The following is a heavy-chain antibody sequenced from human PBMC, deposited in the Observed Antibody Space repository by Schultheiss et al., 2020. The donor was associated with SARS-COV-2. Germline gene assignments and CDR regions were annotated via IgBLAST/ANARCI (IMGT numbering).Heavy chain of an antibody. D-gene: IGHD3-22*01. J-gene: IGHJ2*01. CDR3: AKRGYDSSGYYSDWYFDL. V-gene: IGHV3-9*01. Sequence: SLKISCAASGFTFDDYAMHWVRQAPGKGLEWVSGISRNSGSVEFGDSVKGRFTISRDNSKNTLYLQMNSLRAEDTAVYYCAKRGYDSSGYYSDWYFDLWGRGTLVTVSS. CDR1: GFTFDDYA. CDR2: ISRNSGSV.